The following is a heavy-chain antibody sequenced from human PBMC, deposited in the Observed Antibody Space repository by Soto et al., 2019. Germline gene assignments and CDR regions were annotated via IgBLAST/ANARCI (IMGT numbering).Heavy chain of an antibody. D-gene: IGHD3-10*01. CDR2: IKQDGSGE. J-gene: IGHJ6*02. CDR1: GFTFSTYW. CDR3: ARDRGPPRYLYYGMDV. V-gene: IGHV3-7*01. Sequence: GGSLRLSCAACGFTFSTYWMSWVRQAPGKGLEWVGNIKQDGSGENYVDSVKGRFTISRDSANHSLYLQMNSLRAEDTAVYYCARDRGPPRYLYYGMDVWGQGTTVTVSS.